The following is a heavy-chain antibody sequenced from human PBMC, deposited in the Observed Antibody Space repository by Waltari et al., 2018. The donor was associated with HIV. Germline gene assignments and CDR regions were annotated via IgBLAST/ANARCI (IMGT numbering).Heavy chain of an antibody. CDR3: ASARETMGVDFDS. Sequence: QVQLVQSGAEVKKPGSSVKVSCKASGGAFTSYTFNWVGKAPGQGLEWLGRIIPMSNPPNNARKFQGRVTITADKSTSTAYMELASLRSDDTAVYYCASARETMGVDFDSWGLGTLVTVSS. J-gene: IGHJ4*02. V-gene: IGHV1-69*08. CDR2: IIPMSNPP. CDR1: GGAFTSYT. D-gene: IGHD3-16*01.